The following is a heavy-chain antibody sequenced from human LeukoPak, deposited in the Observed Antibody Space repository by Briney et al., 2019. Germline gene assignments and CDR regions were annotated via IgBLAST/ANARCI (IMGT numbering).Heavy chain of an antibody. J-gene: IGHJ5*02. Sequence: SVKVSCKAFGGSFSIYAITWVRQAPGQGLEWMGGIIPIFGTANYAQKFQGRVTITADKSTSTAYMELSSLRSEDTAVYYCARLDCSGGSCYSFRFDPWGQGTLVTVSS. V-gene: IGHV1-69*06. CDR2: IIPIFGTA. CDR1: GGSFSIYA. D-gene: IGHD2-15*01. CDR3: ARLDCSGGSCYSFRFDP.